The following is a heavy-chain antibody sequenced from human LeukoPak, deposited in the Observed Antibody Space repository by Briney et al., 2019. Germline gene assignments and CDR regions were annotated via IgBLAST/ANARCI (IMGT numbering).Heavy chain of an antibody. V-gene: IGHV3-30*04. J-gene: IGHJ3*02. CDR2: ISYDGNIK. CDR3: ARDYLMGGTTGKAFDI. Sequence: GGSLRLSCAASGFTFSSYAMHWVRQAPGKGLEWVAVISYDGNIKYYTDSVKGRFTISRDNSKNTLYLQMNSLRAEDTAVYYCARDYLMGGTTGKAFDIWGQGTMVTISS. CDR1: GFTFSSYA. D-gene: IGHD1-26*01.